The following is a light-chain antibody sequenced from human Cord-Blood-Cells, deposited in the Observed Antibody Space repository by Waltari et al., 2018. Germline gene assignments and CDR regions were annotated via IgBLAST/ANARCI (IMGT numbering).Light chain of an antibody. V-gene: IGLV2-11*01. CDR2: DVS. Sequence: QSALTQPRSVSGSPGQSGTISCTGTSSDVGGYNYVSWYQQHPGKAPNHMIYDVSKRPSGVPDRFSGSKSGNTASLTISGLQAEDEADYCCCSYAGSYTWVFGGGTKLTVL. J-gene: IGLJ3*02. CDR3: CSYAGSYTWV. CDR1: SSDVGGYNY.